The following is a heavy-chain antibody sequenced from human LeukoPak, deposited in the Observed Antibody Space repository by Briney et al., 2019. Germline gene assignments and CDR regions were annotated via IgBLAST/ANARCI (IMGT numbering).Heavy chain of an antibody. J-gene: IGHJ4*02. Sequence: PSETLSLTCAVYGGSFSGYYWSWIRQPPGKGLEWIGEINHSGSTNYNPSLKSRVTISVDTSKNQFSLKLSSVTAADTAVYYCARAYSYGHRPHDYWGQGTLVTVSS. CDR2: INHSGST. V-gene: IGHV4-34*01. D-gene: IGHD5-18*01. CDR3: ARAYSYGHRPHDY. CDR1: GGSFSGYY.